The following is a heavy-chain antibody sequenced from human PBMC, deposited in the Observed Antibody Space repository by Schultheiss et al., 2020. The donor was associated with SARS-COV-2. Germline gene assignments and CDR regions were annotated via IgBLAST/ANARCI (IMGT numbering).Heavy chain of an antibody. J-gene: IGHJ5*02. CDR3: ARRPYDFVWFDP. CDR1: GFTFTSSA. D-gene: IGHD3/OR15-3a*01. CDR2: IVVGSGNT. Sequence: SVKVSCKASGFTFTSSAMQWVRQARGQRLEWIGWIVVGSGNTNYAQKFQERVTITRDMSTSTAYMELSSLRSEDTAVYYCARRPYDFVWFDPWGQGTLVTVSS. V-gene: IGHV1-58*02.